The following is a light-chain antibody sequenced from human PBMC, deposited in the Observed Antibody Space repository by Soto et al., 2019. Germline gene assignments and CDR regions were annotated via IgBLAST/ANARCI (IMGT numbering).Light chain of an antibody. CDR3: GSYTGSIYV. CDR1: SSDVGGYKF. J-gene: IGLJ1*01. V-gene: IGLV2-14*01. Sequence: QSVLTQPASVSGSPVQSITISCTGTSSDVGGYKFVSWYQQHPGKAPKLMIYEVSNRPSGVSSRFSGSKSGNTASLTISGLQAEDEADYYCGSYTGSIYVFGTGTKVTVL. CDR2: EVS.